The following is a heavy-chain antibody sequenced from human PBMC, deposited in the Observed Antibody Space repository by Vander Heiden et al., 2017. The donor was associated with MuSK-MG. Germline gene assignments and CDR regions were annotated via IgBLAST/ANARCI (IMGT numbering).Heavy chain of an antibody. Sequence: EVQLVESGGGLVQLGRSLRLSCAASGFTFDDYAMNWVRQAPGKGLEWVSGISWNSGSIGYADSVKGRFTISRDNAKNSLYLQMNSLRAEDTALYYCAKDSSGNSYYYYGMDVWGQGTTVTVAS. D-gene: IGHD6-25*01. V-gene: IGHV3-9*01. CDR1: GFTFDDYA. CDR2: ISWNSGSI. J-gene: IGHJ6*02. CDR3: AKDSSGNSYYYYGMDV.